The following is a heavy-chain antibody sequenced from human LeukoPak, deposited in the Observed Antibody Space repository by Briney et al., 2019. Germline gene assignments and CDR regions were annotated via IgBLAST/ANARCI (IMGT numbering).Heavy chain of an antibody. D-gene: IGHD3-10*01. J-gene: IGHJ3*02. V-gene: IGHV4-59*01. Sequence: SETLSLTCTVSGGSISSYYWSWIRQPPGKGLEWIGYIYYSGSTNYNPSLKSRVTISVDTSKNQFSLKLSSVTAADTAVYYCACPLWFGDLPGAFDIWGQRTMVTVSS. CDR1: GGSISSYY. CDR3: ACPLWFGDLPGAFDI. CDR2: IYYSGST.